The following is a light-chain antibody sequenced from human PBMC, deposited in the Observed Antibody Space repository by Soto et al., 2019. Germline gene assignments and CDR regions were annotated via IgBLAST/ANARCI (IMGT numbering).Light chain of an antibody. V-gene: IGKV3-15*01. J-gene: IGKJ2*01. CDR2: GAS. Sequence: IVMTQSPATLSVSPGERATLSCRASQRVSSNLAWYQQKPGQAPRLLIYGASTRATGIPARFSGSGSETDFTLTITSLQSEDFAVYYCQHYNNWPTYTFGQGTKVDIX. CDR1: QRVSSN. CDR3: QHYNNWPTYT.